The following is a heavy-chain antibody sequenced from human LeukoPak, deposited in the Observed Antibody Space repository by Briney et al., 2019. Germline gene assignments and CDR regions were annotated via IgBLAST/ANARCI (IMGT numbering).Heavy chain of an antibody. J-gene: IGHJ4*02. CDR1: GGTFSSYA. Sequence: SVKVSCKASGGTFSSYAISWVRQAPGQGLEWMGRIISILGIANYAQKFQGRVTITADKSTSTAYMELSSLRSDDTAVYYCARDFRGGATDYWGQGTLVTVSS. CDR3: ARDFRGGATDY. CDR2: IISILGIA. V-gene: IGHV1-69*04. D-gene: IGHD1-26*01.